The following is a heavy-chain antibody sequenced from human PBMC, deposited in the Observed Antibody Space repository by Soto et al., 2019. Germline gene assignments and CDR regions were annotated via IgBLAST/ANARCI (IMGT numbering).Heavy chain of an antibody. Sequence: ASVKVSCTASGYTFTSYAMHWVRQAPGQRLEWMGWINAGNGNTKYSQKFQGRVTITRDTSASTAYMELSSLRSEDTAVYYCARDGDYYYYYYGMDVWGQGTTVTVSS. CDR1: GYTFTSYA. J-gene: IGHJ6*02. D-gene: IGHD7-27*01. V-gene: IGHV1-3*01. CDR3: ARDGDYYYYYYGMDV. CDR2: INAGNGNT.